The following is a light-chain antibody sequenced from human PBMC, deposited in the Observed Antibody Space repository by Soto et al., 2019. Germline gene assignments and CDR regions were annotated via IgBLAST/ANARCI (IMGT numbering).Light chain of an antibody. J-gene: IGLJ2*01. V-gene: IGLV1-44*01. Sequence: QSVLTQSPSASGTPGQRVTISCSGSSSNIGSNAVNWYQQLQGTAPKLLIYSNNQRPSGVPDRFSGSKSGTSASLAVSGLQSEEEAGYYCAAWDDTLHGPVFGGGTKLTVL. CDR2: SNN. CDR1: SSNIGSNA. CDR3: AAWDDTLHGPV.